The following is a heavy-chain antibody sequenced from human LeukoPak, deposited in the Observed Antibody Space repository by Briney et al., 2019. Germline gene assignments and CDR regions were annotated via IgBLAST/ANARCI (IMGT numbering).Heavy chain of an antibody. CDR2: IWYDGSNK. CDR1: GFTFSSYG. V-gene: IGHV3-33*01. Sequence: GGSLRLSCASSGFTFSSYGLHWVRQAPGKGLEWVAVIWYDGSNKYYADSVKGRFTISRDNSKNTLYLQMNSLRAEDTAVYYCARDGSSSFDYWGQGTLVTVSS. J-gene: IGHJ4*02. D-gene: IGHD6-6*01. CDR3: ARDGSSSFDY.